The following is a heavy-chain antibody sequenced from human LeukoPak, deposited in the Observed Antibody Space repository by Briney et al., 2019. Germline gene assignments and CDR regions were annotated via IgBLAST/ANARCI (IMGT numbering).Heavy chain of an antibody. CDR1: GFTFSNDG. V-gene: IGHV3-23*01. Sequence: GGSLRLPCAASGFTFSNDGIGWVRLAPGKGLEWVSGIGSSGSNTYYADSVKGRFSISRDNSKNTLYLQMNSLRAEDTAMYYCVKVWYGDHVGDYWGQGTLVTVSS. D-gene: IGHD4-17*01. CDR2: IGSSGSNT. CDR3: VKVWYGDHVGDY. J-gene: IGHJ4*02.